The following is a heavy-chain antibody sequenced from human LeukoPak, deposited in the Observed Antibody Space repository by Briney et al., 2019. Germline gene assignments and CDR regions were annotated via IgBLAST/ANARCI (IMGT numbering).Heavy chain of an antibody. CDR2: IIPIFGIA. CDR3: AREGGITGTDLDY. V-gene: IGHV1-69*04. D-gene: IGHD1-20*01. Sequence: SVKVSCKASGGTFSSYAISWVRQAPGQGLEWMGRIIPIFGIANYAQRFQGGVTITADKSTSTAYMELSSLRSEDTAVYYCAREGGITGTDLDYWGQGTLVTVSS. J-gene: IGHJ4*02. CDR1: GGTFSSYA.